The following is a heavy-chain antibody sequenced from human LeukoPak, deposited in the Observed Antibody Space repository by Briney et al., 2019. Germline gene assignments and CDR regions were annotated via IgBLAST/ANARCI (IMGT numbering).Heavy chain of an antibody. Sequence: SETLSLTCTVSGASVSSGSYYWNWIRQPPGKGLEWIGYIYYSGSADYNPSLKSRVTISVGTSKNQFSLKLSSVTAADTAVYYCARTTYSSGWYYTFDIWGRGTTVTVSS. CDR3: ARTTYSSGWYYTFDI. V-gene: IGHV4-61*01. D-gene: IGHD6-19*01. J-gene: IGHJ3*02. CDR1: GASVSSGSYY. CDR2: IYYSGSA.